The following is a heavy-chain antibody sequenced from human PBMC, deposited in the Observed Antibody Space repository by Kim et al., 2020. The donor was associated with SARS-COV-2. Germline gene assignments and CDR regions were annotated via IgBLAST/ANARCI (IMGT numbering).Heavy chain of an antibody. V-gene: IGHV7-4-1*02. D-gene: IGHD3-10*01. Sequence: ASVKVSCKASGYSFITYAMHWVRQAPGQGLEWMGWINTKTGKVTYAQDFTGRLVFSLDTSVSTAYLQVSSLQTEDTALYYCARETHGGAFDFWGQGTTVTLSS. CDR2: INTKTGKV. CDR1: GYSFITYA. CDR3: ARETHGGAFDF. J-gene: IGHJ3*01.